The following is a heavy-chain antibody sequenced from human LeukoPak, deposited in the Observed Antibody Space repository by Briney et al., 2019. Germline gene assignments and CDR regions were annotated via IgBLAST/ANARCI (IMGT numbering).Heavy chain of an antibody. CDR3: ARGGPSNDY. Sequence: RPSETLSLTCTVSCGSISSGSYYWSWIRQPPGKGLEWIGSIYHSGSTYYNPSLKSRVTISVDTSKNQFSLKLSSVTAADTAVYYCARGGPSNDYWGQGTLVTVSS. CDR1: CGSISSGSYY. J-gene: IGHJ4*02. D-gene: IGHD1-26*01. CDR2: IYHSGST. V-gene: IGHV4-39*07.